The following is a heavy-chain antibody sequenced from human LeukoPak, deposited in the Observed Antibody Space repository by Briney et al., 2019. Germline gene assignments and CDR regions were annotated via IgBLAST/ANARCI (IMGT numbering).Heavy chain of an antibody. CDR3: AKHPKAYYYDSSGYRDY. CDR2: ISGSVGST. Sequence: GGSLRPSCAASGFTFSSYAMSWVRQAPGKGLEWVSAISGSVGSTYYADSGKGPFTTSTDHCKNTLYRQMASIRAEDTAVYYCAKHPKAYYYDSSGYRDYWGQGTLVTVSS. V-gene: IGHV3-23*01. D-gene: IGHD3-22*01. CDR1: GFTFSSYA. J-gene: IGHJ4*02.